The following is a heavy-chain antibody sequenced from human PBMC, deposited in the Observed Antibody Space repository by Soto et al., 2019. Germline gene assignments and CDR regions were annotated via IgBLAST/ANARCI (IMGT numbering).Heavy chain of an antibody. V-gene: IGHV4-31*03. CDR3: ERVLHHSSGWYYFDY. Sequence: SETLSLTCTVSGGSISSGGYYWSWIRQHPGKGLEWIGYIYYSGSTYYNPSLKSRVTISVDTSKNQFSLKLSSVTAADTAVYYCERVLHHSSGWYYFDYWGPGPLVTVSS. J-gene: IGHJ4*02. D-gene: IGHD6-19*01. CDR1: GGSISSGGYY. CDR2: IYYSGST.